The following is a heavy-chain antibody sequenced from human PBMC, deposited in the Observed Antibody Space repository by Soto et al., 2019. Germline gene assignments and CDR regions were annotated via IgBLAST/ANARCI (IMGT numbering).Heavy chain of an antibody. J-gene: IGHJ3*02. CDR3: ARQVPPHYDSSGYYYSHDAFDI. V-gene: IGHV5-51*01. D-gene: IGHD3-22*01. CDR2: IYPGDSDT. Sequence: GESVNISCKGSEDSFTSYLIVWVRQIPGKGLEWMGIIYPGDSDTRYSPSFQGQVTISADKSISTAYLQWSSLKASDTAMYYCARQVPPHYDSSGYYYSHDAFDIWGQGTMVTFSS. CDR1: EDSFTSYL.